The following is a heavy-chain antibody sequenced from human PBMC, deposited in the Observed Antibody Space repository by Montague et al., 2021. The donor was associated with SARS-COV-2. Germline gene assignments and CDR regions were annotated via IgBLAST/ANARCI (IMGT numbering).Heavy chain of an antibody. CDR1: GDSISHSSYY. Sequence: SETLSLTCTVSGDSISHSSYYWGRIRQPPGKGLEWIGSIYYSGSTYYNPSLKSRVTISVDTSKNQLSLKLDAVTAADTAVYYCAGVRQWLVPLDYWGQGTLVTVSS. D-gene: IGHD6-19*01. CDR3: AGVRQWLVPLDY. V-gene: IGHV4-39*07. J-gene: IGHJ4*02. CDR2: IYYSGST.